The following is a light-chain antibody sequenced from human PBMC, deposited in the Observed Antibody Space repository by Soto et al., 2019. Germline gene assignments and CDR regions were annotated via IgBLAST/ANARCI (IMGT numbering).Light chain of an antibody. CDR1: QSVSASF. J-gene: IGKJ2*01. V-gene: IGKV3-20*01. Sequence: EIVLTQSPGTLSLSPGERATLSCRASQSVSASFLAWYQQKPAQAPRLLIYGASSRATGIPDRFSGGGSETDFTLTISRLEPEDFAVYYCQQYGTSPPEYTFGQGTKLEIK. CDR2: GAS. CDR3: QQYGTSPPEYT.